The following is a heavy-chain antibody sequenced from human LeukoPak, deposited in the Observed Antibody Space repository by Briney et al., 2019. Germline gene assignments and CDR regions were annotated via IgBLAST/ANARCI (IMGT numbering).Heavy chain of an antibody. J-gene: IGHJ4*02. CDR1: GFTFGSYS. CDR2: ISWNSGSI. D-gene: IGHD3-22*01. CDR3: AKDKLDSSGCFDY. V-gene: IGHV3-9*01. Sequence: GGSLRLSCAASGFTFGSYSMNWVRQAPGKGLEWVSGISWNSGSIGYADSVKGRFTISRDNAKSSLYLQMNSLRAEDTALYYCAKDKLDSSGCFDYWGQGTLVTVSS.